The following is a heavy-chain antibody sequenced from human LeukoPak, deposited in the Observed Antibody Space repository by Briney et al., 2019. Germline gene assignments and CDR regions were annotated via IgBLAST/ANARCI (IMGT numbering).Heavy chain of an antibody. J-gene: IGHJ6*03. CDR2: ISAYNGNT. CDR1: GYTFTSYG. CDR3: ARGLIEGFYYYYYMDV. V-gene: IGHV1-18*01. Sequence: GASVKVSCKASGYTFTSYGISWVRQAPGQGLEWMGWISAYNGNTNYAQKLQGRVTMTTDTSTSTAYMELRSLRSDDTAVYYCARGLIEGFYYYYYMDVWGKGTTVTVPS. D-gene: IGHD2/OR15-2a*01.